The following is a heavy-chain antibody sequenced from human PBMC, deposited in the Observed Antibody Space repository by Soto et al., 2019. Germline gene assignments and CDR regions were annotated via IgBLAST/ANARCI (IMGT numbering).Heavy chain of an antibody. CDR1: GGSIRNVY. J-gene: IGHJ4*01. D-gene: IGHD2-15*01. V-gene: IGHV4-59*01. Sequence: PSETLSLTCTVSGGSIRNVYWSWIRQAPGKGLEWIGFIFHSGNAKYNPSLKSRVTTSVDTSKNQFSLSLDSVTAADTAVYFCARAHAPTLPFDYWGQGTLVTVSS. CDR3: ARAHAPTLPFDY. CDR2: IFHSGNA.